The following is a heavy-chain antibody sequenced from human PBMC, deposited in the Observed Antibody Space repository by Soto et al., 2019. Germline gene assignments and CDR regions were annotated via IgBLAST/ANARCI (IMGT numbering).Heavy chain of an antibody. CDR3: YSYCGGDCYPQDFDY. CDR2: SSNSGTFS. D-gene: IGHD2-21*02. CDR1: GFTFSDYY. Sequence: GSLRLSCEGSGFTFSDYYISWIRQAPGKGLEWISYSSNSGTFSRYADSVKGRFSISRDNTKNLLYLQMNSLRAEDTAVYYCYSYCGGDCYPQDFDYWGQGTLVTVSS. J-gene: IGHJ4*02. V-gene: IGHV3-11*03.